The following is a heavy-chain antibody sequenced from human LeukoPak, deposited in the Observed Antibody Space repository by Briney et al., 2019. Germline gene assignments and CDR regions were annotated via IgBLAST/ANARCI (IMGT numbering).Heavy chain of an antibody. J-gene: IGHJ4*02. CDR3: ARRPYSSGAYYFDY. CDR1: GGSISGSSYY. Sequence: SETLSLTCTVSGGSISGSSYYWGWIRQPPGKGLEWIGSIYYSGSTYYNPSLKSRVTISVDTSKNQFSLKLSSVTAADTAVYYCARRPYSSGAYYFDYWGQGTLVTVSS. CDR2: IYYSGST. D-gene: IGHD6-19*01. V-gene: IGHV4-39*01.